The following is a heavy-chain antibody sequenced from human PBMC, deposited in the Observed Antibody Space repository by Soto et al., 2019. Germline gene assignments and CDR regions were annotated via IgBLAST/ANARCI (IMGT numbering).Heavy chain of an antibody. Sequence: GGSLRLSCAASGFTFSNYAMTWVRQGPGKGLEWVSAISGSGGSAYYADSVKGRFTISRDNSKNTLYLQMNSLRADDSGVYYCAKDPYSGVLVPVATGFDPWGPGNLVTVSS. CDR1: GFTFSNYA. CDR3: AKDPYSGVLVPVATGFDP. V-gene: IGHV3-23*01. J-gene: IGHJ5*02. D-gene: IGHD2-21*01. CDR2: ISGSGGSA.